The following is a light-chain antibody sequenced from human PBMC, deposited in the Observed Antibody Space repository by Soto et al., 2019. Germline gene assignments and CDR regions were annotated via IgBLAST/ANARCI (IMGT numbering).Light chain of an antibody. CDR2: KAS. Sequence: DIQMTQSPSTLSASVGDRVTITCRASQSISSWLAWYQQKPGKAPKLLIYKASSLESGVPSRFSGSGSGTEFTLTISSLQPDDLPTYYCQQYNSFPTFGQRTKVEIK. CDR1: QSISSW. CDR3: QQYNSFPT. V-gene: IGKV1-5*03. J-gene: IGKJ1*01.